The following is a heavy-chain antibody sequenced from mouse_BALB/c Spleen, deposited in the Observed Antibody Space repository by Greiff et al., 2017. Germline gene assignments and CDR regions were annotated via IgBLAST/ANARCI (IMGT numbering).Heavy chain of an antibody. CDR3: ARQYGNYPWAMDY. J-gene: IGHJ4*01. CDR2: INPSTGYT. Sequence: VQLQQSGAELAKPGASVKMSCKASGYTFTSYWMHWVQQRPGKGLEWIGYINPSTGYTEYNQKFKDKATLTADKSSSTAYMQLSSLTSEDSAVYYCARQYGNYPWAMDYWGQGTSVTVSS. D-gene: IGHD2-10*02. CDR1: GYTFTSYW. V-gene: IGHV1-7*01.